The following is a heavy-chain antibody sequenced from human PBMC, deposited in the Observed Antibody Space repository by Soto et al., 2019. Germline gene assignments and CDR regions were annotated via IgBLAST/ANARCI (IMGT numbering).Heavy chain of an antibody. V-gene: IGHV4-39*01. CDR3: ASERITIFGVASTFDY. CDR1: GGSISSSSYY. D-gene: IGHD3-3*01. J-gene: IGHJ4*02. CDR2: IYYSGST. Sequence: PSETLSLTCTVSGGSISSSSYYWGWIRQPPGKGLEWIGSIYYSGSTYYNPSLKSRVTISVDTSKNQFSLKLSSVTAADTAVYYCASERITIFGVASTFDYWGQGTLVTVSS.